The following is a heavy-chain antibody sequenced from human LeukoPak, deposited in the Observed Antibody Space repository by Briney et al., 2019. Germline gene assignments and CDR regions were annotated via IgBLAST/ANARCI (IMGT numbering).Heavy chain of an antibody. CDR2: INWNGGST. Sequence: RPGGSLRLSCGASGFTFDDYGMSWVRQAPGKGLEWVSGINWNGGSTGYADSVKGRFTISRDNAKNSLYLQMNSLRAEDTALYYCARTELNILRFLEWYLFDYWGQGTLVTVSS. CDR3: ARTELNILRFLEWYLFDY. V-gene: IGHV3-20*04. CDR1: GFTFDDYG. D-gene: IGHD3-3*01. J-gene: IGHJ4*02.